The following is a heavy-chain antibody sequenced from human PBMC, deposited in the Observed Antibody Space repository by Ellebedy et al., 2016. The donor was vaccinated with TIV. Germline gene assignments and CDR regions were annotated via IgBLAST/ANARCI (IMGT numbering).Heavy chain of an antibody. CDR1: GFTLTSYP. Sequence: GESLKISCAASGFTLTSYPMIWVRQAPGKGLEWVAKIKQDGSEKHYVDSVKVRFTIFRDNAKNSLYLQMNSLRAEDTAVYYCVRVKPAAAVFDNWGQGTVLTVSS. J-gene: IGHJ4*02. D-gene: IGHD6-13*01. CDR3: VRVKPAAAVFDN. CDR2: IKQDGSEK. V-gene: IGHV3-7*03.